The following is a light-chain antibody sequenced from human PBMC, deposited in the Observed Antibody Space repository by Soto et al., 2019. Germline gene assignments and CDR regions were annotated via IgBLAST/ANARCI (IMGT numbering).Light chain of an antibody. CDR3: MQDVELPFT. J-gene: IGKJ4*01. V-gene: IGKV2D-29*02. CDR1: QGLLYRVGKTY. CDR2: EVS. Sequence: VMPQPPLSLAVTPGQPAPMSCKSTQGLLYRVGKTYLYWYLQKPGQSPQLLIYEVSNRFSGVSDRFSASGSGTDFTLKISRVEAEDVGVYYCMQDVELPFTFGGGTKVEIK.